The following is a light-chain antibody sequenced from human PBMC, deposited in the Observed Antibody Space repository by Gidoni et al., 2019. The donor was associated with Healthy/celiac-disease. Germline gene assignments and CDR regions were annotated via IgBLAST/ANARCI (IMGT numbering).Light chain of an antibody. Sequence: EIVLTQSPGTLSLSPGERDTLSCRASQSVSSSYLAWYQQKPGQAPRLLIYGASSRATVIPDRFSGSGSGTDFTLTISRLEPEVFAVYYWQQYGSSFTFGPGTKVDIK. J-gene: IGKJ3*01. CDR2: GAS. CDR3: QQYGSSFT. V-gene: IGKV3-20*01. CDR1: QSVSSSY.